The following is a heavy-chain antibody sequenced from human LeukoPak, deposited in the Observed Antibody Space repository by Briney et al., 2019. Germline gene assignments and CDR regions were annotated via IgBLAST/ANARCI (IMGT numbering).Heavy chain of an antibody. CDR1: GFTFSSYW. V-gene: IGHV3-7*03. Sequence: GGSLRLSCAASGFTFSSYWMSWVRQAQGKGLEWVANIKQDGSEKYYVDSVKGRFTISRDNSKNKLYLQMNSLRAEDTAVYYCAGGPVVVTAAFDYWGQGTLVTVSS. J-gene: IGHJ4*02. D-gene: IGHD2-21*02. CDR3: AGGPVVVTAAFDY. CDR2: IKQDGSEK.